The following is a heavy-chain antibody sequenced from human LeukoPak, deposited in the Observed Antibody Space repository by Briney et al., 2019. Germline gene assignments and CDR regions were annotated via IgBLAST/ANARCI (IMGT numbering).Heavy chain of an antibody. CDR2: ISHSGII. CDR3: ARRDFYGSGRSFDS. J-gene: IGHJ4*02. CDR1: GGSFSGYY. D-gene: IGHD3-10*01. Sequence: PSETLSLTCAVYGGSFSGYYWNWIRQTPGKGFERVGEISHSGIINYIPSLMSRVSLSVDTSKNQFSLKLTSVTAADTAVYYCARRDFYGSGRSFDSWGQGTLVTVSS. V-gene: IGHV4-34*01.